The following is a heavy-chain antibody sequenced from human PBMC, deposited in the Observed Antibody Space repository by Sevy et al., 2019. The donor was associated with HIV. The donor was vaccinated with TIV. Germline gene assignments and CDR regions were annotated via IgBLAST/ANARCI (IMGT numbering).Heavy chain of an antibody. D-gene: IGHD2-2*01. CDR2: IKSKTDGGTT. J-gene: IGHJ4*02. CDR1: GFTFSNAW. Sequence: GGSLRLSCAASGFTFSNAWMSWVRQAPGKGLEWVGRIKSKTDGGTTDYAAPVKGRFTISRDDSKNTLYLQMNSLKTEDTAVHYCTTGPLTPARHPDYWGQGTLVTVSS. V-gene: IGHV3-15*01. CDR3: TTGPLTPARHPDY.